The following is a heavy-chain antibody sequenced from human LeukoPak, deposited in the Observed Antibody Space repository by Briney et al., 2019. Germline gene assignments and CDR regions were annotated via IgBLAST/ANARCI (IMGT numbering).Heavy chain of an antibody. J-gene: IGHJ2*01. CDR3: ARGRAAPTWYFDL. V-gene: IGHV3-48*02. CDR1: GFTFSSYS. D-gene: IGHD2-15*01. CDR2: IDSSSTTI. Sequence: GGSLRLSCAASGFTFSSYSMNWVRQAPGTGLEWVSYIDSSSTTIYYADSVKSRFTISRDNAKNSLYLQMNSMRDEDTAVYYFARGRAAPTWYFDLWGRGTLVTVSS.